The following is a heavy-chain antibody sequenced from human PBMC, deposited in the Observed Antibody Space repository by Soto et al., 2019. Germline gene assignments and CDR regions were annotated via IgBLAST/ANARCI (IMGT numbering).Heavy chain of an antibody. CDR2: IVVGSGNT. CDR1: GFTFTSSA. CDR3: AAEADRYDFWSGYYNT. Sequence: SVKVSCKASGFTFTSSAMQWVRQARGQRLEWIGWIVVGSGNTNYAQKFQERVTITRDMSTSTAYMELSSLRSEDTAVYYCAAEADRYDFWSGYYNTWGQGTLVTVSS. V-gene: IGHV1-58*02. D-gene: IGHD3-3*01. J-gene: IGHJ5*02.